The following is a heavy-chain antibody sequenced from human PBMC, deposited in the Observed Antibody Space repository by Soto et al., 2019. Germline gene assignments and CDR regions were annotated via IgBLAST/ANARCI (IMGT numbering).Heavy chain of an antibody. V-gene: IGHV3-64*01. D-gene: IGHD5-18*01. CDR1: GFTFSSYA. CDR3: ARGYGYYFDY. Sequence: GRSLRLSCAASGFTFSSYAMHWVRQAPGKGLEYVSVISSNGGSTDYANSVKGRFTISRDNSKNTLYLQMGSLRAEDMAVYHCARGYGYYFDYWGQGTLVTVSS. J-gene: IGHJ4*02. CDR2: ISSNGGST.